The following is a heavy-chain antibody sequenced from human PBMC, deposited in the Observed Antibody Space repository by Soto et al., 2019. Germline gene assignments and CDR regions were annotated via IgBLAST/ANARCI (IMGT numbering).Heavy chain of an antibody. J-gene: IGHJ3*02. V-gene: IGHV4-59*01. CDR3: ARGGRVYAILHAFDI. CDR1: GGSISSYY. Sequence: KPSETLSLTCTVSGGSISSYYWSWIRQPPGKGLEWIGYIYYSGSTNYNPSLKSRVTISVDTSKNQFSLKLSSVTAADTAVYYCARGGRVYAILHAFDIWGQGTMVTVSS. CDR2: IYYSGST. D-gene: IGHD2-8*01.